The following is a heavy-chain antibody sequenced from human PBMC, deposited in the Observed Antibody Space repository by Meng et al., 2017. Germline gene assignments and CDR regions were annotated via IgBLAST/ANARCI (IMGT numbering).Heavy chain of an antibody. Sequence: EGQLAGTGGGLIQHGGSLSLLCTASGFSVTTSYMSWVRQAPGKGLEWVSVIYSGGSTYYADSVKGRFSISRDNSKNTLYLQMNSLRAEDTAVYFCARDSSSGWYHNYWGQGTLVTVSS. V-gene: IGHV3-53*02. J-gene: IGHJ4*02. CDR2: IYSGGST. D-gene: IGHD6-19*01. CDR3: ARDSSSGWYHNY. CDR1: GFSVTTSY.